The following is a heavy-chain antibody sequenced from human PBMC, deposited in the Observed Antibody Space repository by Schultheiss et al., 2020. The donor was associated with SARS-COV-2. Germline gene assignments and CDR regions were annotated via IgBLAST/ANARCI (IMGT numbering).Heavy chain of an antibody. J-gene: IGHJ4*02. CDR3: AKLDTAMANDY. CDR2: ISYDGSNK. CDR1: GFTFSSYG. Sequence: GGSLRLSCAASGFTFSSYGMHWVRQAPGKGLEWVAVISYDGSNKYYADSVKGRFTISRDNSKNTLYLQMNSLRAEDTAVYYCAKLDTAMANDYWGQGTLVTVSS. V-gene: IGHV3-30*12. D-gene: IGHD5-18*01.